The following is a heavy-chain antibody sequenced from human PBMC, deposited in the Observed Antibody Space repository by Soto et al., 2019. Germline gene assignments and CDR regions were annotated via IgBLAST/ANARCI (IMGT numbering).Heavy chain of an antibody. D-gene: IGHD1-26*01. V-gene: IGHV1-18*01. CDR1: GYTFSSYG. J-gene: IGHJ4*02. CDR3: ARLFRGSYFDY. Sequence: QVQLVQSGGEVKKPGASVKVSCKASGYTFSSYGVSWVRQAPGQGLEWMGWISTHNGNTNYAQKLQGRVTMTTDTSTSTAYMEVRGLRYDDTAVYYCARLFRGSYFDYWGQGPLVTVSS. CDR2: ISTHNGNT.